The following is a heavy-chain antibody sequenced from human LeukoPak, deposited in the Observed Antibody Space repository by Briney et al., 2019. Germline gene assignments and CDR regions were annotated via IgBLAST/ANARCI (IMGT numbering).Heavy chain of an antibody. CDR1: GYTFTGYY. J-gene: IGHJ4*02. V-gene: IGHV1-2*02. CDR3: VTDPLVFNIEVAVTALGY. CDR2: INPNSGGT. Sequence: ASVKVSCKASGYTFTGYYMRWVRQAPGQGLEWMGWINPNSGGTHYAQKFQGRVTMTRDTSISTAYMELSRLRSDDTVVYYCVTDPLVFNIEVAVTALGYWGQGTLVTVSS. D-gene: IGHD6-19*01.